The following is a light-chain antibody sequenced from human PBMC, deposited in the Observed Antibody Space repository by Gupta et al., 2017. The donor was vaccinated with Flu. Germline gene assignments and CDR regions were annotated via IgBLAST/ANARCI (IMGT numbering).Light chain of an antibody. Sequence: EIVMTQSPGTLSVSPGERATLSCWASQSLSSNLAWYQQKPGQAPRLLIYGASTRATGIPGRFSGSGCGTECTLTISSLQSEEFEVYYCQQYKNGHRTMCTFGQGTKLEIK. CDR3: QQYKNGHRTMCT. V-gene: IGKV3-15*01. J-gene: IGKJ2*02. CDR1: QSLSSN. CDR2: GAS.